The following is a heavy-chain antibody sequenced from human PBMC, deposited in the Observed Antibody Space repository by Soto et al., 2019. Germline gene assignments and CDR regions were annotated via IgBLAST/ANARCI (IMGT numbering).Heavy chain of an antibody. Sequence: GASVKVSCKASGYTFTSYGISWVRQAPGQGLEWMGWISAYNGNTNYAQKLQGRVTMTTDTSTSTAYMELRSLRSDDTAVYYCARVGFVSGYYDFWSGYYSYWGQGTLVTVSS. J-gene: IGHJ4*02. D-gene: IGHD3-3*01. V-gene: IGHV1-18*01. CDR1: GYTFTSYG. CDR3: ARVGFVSGYYDFWSGYYSY. CDR2: ISAYNGNT.